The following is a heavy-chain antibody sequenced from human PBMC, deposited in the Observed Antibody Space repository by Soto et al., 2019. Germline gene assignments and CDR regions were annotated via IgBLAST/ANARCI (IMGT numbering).Heavy chain of an antibody. Sequence: ASVKVSCKASGYTFTSYGISWVRQAPGQGLEWMGWISAYNGNTNYAQKLQGRVTMTTDTSTSTAHMELRSLRSDDTAVYYCARVRSSGWSGGYYFDYWGQGTLVTAPQ. CDR3: ARVRSSGWSGGYYFDY. CDR1: GYTFTSYG. CDR2: ISAYNGNT. J-gene: IGHJ4*02. V-gene: IGHV1-18*01. D-gene: IGHD6-19*01.